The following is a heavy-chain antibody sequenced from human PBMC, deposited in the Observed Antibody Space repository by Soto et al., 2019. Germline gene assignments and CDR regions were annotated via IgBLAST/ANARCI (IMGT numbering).Heavy chain of an antibody. CDR1: GFTFSDYY. CDR2: ISSSSSYT. Sequence: QVQLVESGGGLVKPGGSLRLSCAASGFTFSDYYMSWIRQAPGKGLEWVSYISSSSSYTNYADSVKGRFTISRDNAKNSLYLQINGLCAEDTAVYYGGKDVGLSGYDYFDYWVQGTLVTFSS. J-gene: IGHJ4*02. D-gene: IGHD3-16*01. V-gene: IGHV3-11*06. CDR3: GKDVGLSGYDYFDY.